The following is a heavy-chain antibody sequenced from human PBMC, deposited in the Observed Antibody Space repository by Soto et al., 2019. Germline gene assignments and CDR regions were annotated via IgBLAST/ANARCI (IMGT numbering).Heavy chain of an antibody. CDR2: VYFSGNT. V-gene: IGHV4-59*01. CDR3: GGVMPSGYVLS. Sequence: SETLSLTCTVSVGSLSSYYWTWIRQSPGKGLEWLGYVYFSGNTNYNPSLKSRVTISIDTSQSQFSLRLASVTAADTAFYYCGGVMPSGYVLSWGQGTLVTVS. J-gene: IGHJ5*02. D-gene: IGHD6-25*01. CDR1: VGSLSSYY.